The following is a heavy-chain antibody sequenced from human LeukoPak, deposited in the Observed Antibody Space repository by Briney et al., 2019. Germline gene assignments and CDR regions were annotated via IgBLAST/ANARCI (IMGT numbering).Heavy chain of an antibody. Sequence: SVKVTCKASGGTFSSYAISWVRQAPGQGLEWMGGIIPIFGTANYAQKFQGRVTITADESTSTAYMELSSLRSEDTAVYYCARVGKYYDSSGYYPYWGQGTLVTVSS. CDR2: IIPIFGTA. D-gene: IGHD3-22*01. CDR3: ARVGKYYDSSGYYPY. CDR1: GGTFSSYA. J-gene: IGHJ4*02. V-gene: IGHV1-69*01.